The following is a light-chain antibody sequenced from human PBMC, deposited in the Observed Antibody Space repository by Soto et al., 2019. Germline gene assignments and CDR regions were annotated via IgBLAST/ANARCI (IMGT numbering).Light chain of an antibody. CDR3: SSYTSSSTLEV. CDR1: SSDVGGYNY. V-gene: IGLV2-14*01. Sequence: QSVLTQPASVSGSPGQSITISCTGTSSDVGGYNYVSWYQQHPGKAPKLMIYDVSNRPSGVSNRFSGSKSGNTASLTISGLQAEDEADYYCSSYTSSSTLEVVGTGTKVT. CDR2: DVS. J-gene: IGLJ1*01.